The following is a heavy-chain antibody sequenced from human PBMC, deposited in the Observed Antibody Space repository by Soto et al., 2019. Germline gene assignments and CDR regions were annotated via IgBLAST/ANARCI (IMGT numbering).Heavy chain of an antibody. CDR2: ISYDGSNK. Sequence: GGSLRLSCAASGFTFSSYGMHWVRQAPGKGLEWVAVISYDGSNKYYADSVKGRFTISRDNSKNTLYLQMNSLRAEDTAVYYCAKDLPHYGSGSPTAQTWGQGTLVTVSS. CDR1: GFTFSSYG. D-gene: IGHD3-10*01. CDR3: AKDLPHYGSGSPTAQT. J-gene: IGHJ5*02. V-gene: IGHV3-30*18.